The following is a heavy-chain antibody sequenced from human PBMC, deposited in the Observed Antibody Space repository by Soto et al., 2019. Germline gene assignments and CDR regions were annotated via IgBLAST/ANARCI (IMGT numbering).Heavy chain of an antibody. D-gene: IGHD6-19*01. J-gene: IGHJ4*02. CDR2: ISGSGGST. CDR3: AKDLGSIAVAVYRY. CDR1: GFNFRSYA. Sequence: GGSQSLSCTASGFNFRSYAMSWVRQAPGKGLEWVSAISGSGGSTYYADSVKGRFTISRDNSKNTLYLQMNSLRAEDTAVYYCAKDLGSIAVAVYRYWGQGTQVTVSS. V-gene: IGHV3-23*01.